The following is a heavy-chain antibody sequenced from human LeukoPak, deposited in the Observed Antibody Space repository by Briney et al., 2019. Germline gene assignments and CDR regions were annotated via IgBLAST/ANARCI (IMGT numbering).Heavy chain of an antibody. V-gene: IGHV1-2*06. CDR3: ARGLDLGGYCSSTSCRYFDY. J-gene: IGHJ4*02. CDR2: INPNSGGT. CDR1: GYTFRGYY. D-gene: IGHD2-2*03. Sequence: GASVKDSCKASGYTFRGYYMHWVRQAPGQGLEWMGRINPNSGGTNYAQKFQGRVTMTRDTSISTAYMELSRLTSDDTAVYYCARGLDLGGYCSSTSCRYFDYWGQGTLVTVSS.